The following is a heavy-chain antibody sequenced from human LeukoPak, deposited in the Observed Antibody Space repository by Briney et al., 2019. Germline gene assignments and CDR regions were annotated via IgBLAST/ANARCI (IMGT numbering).Heavy chain of an antibody. CDR3: ASNWNYIRGYGMDV. Sequence: GGSLRLSCGASGFSFSRYWASWVRQTPEKGLEWVANIKEDGSEKHYADSVTGRFTISRDNAKNSVYLQMSSLTTDDTAVYCCASNWNYIRGYGMDVWGRGTTVIVSS. J-gene: IGHJ6*02. D-gene: IGHD1-20*01. CDR1: GFSFSRYW. V-gene: IGHV3-7*01. CDR2: IKEDGSEK.